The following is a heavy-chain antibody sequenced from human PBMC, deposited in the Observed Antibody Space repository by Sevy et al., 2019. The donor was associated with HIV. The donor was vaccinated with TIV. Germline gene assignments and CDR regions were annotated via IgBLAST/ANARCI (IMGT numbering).Heavy chain of an antibody. J-gene: IGHJ6*02. D-gene: IGHD5-18*01. Sequence: GGSLRLSCTASGFTFGDYAMSWFRQAPGKGLEWVGFIRSKAYGGTTEYAASVKGRFTISRDDSKSIAYLQMNSLKTEDTAVYYCTRDPFLFRGYSYGPHYYGMDVWDQGTTVTVSS. V-gene: IGHV3-49*03. CDR2: IRSKAYGGTT. CDR1: GFTFGDYA. CDR3: TRDPFLFRGYSYGPHYYGMDV.